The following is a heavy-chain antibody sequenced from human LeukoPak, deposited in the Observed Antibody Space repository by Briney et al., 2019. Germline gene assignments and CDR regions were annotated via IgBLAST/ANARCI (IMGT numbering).Heavy chain of an antibody. D-gene: IGHD2-21*01. CDR3: ARGGISRAAFDV. J-gene: IGHJ3*01. CDR1: GFSFSTSW. CDR2: IKEDGSEK. V-gene: IGHV3-7*05. Sequence: GGSLRLSCVASGFSFSTSWVSWVRQAPGKEPEWVANIKEDGSEKSYVDSVKGRFTISRDNAKNSLYLEMDSLRVEDTAVYYCARGGISRAAFDVWGQGTMVTVS.